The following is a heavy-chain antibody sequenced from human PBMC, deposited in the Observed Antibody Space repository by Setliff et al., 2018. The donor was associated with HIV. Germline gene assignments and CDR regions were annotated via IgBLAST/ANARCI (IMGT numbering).Heavy chain of an antibody. V-gene: IGHV1-18*01. Sequence: ASVKVSCKASGYNFDSFAVIWVRQAPGQGLEWMGWNSGYNGQTKDAQKFQGRLIMTTDTATSTSYMEMRSLRSDDTAIYYCARARYGGFDHWGQGSLVTVSS. CDR1: GYNFDSFA. CDR2: NSGYNGQT. CDR3: ARARYGGFDH. J-gene: IGHJ4*02. D-gene: IGHD3-16*01.